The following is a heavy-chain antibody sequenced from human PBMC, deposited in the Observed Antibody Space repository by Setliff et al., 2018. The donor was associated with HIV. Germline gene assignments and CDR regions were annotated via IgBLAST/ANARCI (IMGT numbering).Heavy chain of an antibody. J-gene: IGHJ4*01. V-gene: IGHV3-48*01. D-gene: IGHD1-26*01. CDR1: GFTFSGHS. CDR3: ARDKWASGFDF. CDR2: INSGSDTI. Sequence: GGSLRLSCAASGFTFSGHSMNWVRQAPGEGLEWVAYINSGSDTIYYADSVKGRFTISRDNAKNSLYLQMNSLRAEDTAVYYCARDKWASGFDFWGHGTLVTVSS.